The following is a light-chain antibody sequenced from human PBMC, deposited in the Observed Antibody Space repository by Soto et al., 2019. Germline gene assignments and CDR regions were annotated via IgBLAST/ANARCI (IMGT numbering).Light chain of an antibody. CDR1: YIETKG. Sequence: SSELTQPPSVSVAPGQTASVCRGENYIETKGVHWHQQKPGQAPVLVVDDDSARPSGIPARFTGSTSGNTATLTISRVEAGDEAGYYGQVWDSSSDHYVFATGPKATVL. CDR3: QVWDSSSDHYV. J-gene: IGLJ1*01. CDR2: DDS. V-gene: IGLV3-21*02.